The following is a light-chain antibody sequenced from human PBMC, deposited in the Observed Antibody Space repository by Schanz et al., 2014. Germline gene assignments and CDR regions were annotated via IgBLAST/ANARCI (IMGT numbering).Light chain of an antibody. CDR3: QQYYGLPLT. CDR1: QSVLYTSDNKNY. CDR2: WAS. J-gene: IGKJ4*01. V-gene: IGKV4-1*01. Sequence: SCKSSQSVLYTSDNKNYLAWYQHKPGQPPKLLISWASTRESGVPDRFSGSGSGTDFTLTISSLQAEDVAVYYCQQYYGLPLTFGGGTKVEIK.